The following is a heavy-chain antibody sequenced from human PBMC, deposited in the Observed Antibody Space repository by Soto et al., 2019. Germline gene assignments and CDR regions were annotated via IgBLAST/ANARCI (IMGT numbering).Heavy chain of an antibody. V-gene: IGHV3-33*01. CDR1: GFTFSSYG. D-gene: IGHD3-3*01. J-gene: IGHJ6*03. CDR2: IWYDGSNK. Sequence: GGSLRLSCAASGFTFSSYGMHWVRQAPGKGLEWVAVIWYDGSNKYYADSVKGRFTISRDNSKNTLYLQMNSLRAEDTAVYYCARDPPKDFGYYMDVWGKGTTVTVSS. CDR3: ARDPPKDFGYYMDV.